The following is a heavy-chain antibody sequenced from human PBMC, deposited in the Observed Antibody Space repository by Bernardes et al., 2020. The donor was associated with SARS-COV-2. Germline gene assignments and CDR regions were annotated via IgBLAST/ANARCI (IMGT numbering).Heavy chain of an antibody. J-gene: IGHJ6*02. Sequence: LRLSCAASGFTFSSYSMNWVRQAPVKGLEWVSSISSSSSYIYYADSVKGRFTISRDNAKNSLYLQMNSLRAEDTAVYYCARDLYYDFWSGYYISGMDVWGQGTTVTVSS. CDR3: ARDLYYDFWSGYYISGMDV. V-gene: IGHV3-21*01. CDR1: GFTFSSYS. D-gene: IGHD3-3*01. CDR2: ISSSSSYI.